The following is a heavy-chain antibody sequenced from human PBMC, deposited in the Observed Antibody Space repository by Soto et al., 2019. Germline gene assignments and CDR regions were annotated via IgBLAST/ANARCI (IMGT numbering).Heavy chain of an antibody. J-gene: IGHJ4*02. V-gene: IGHV3-21*01. CDR3: ARDASPEVYFDY. CDR1: GFTFSNYN. CDR2: ISSSSSYK. Sequence: EVQLVESGGGLVKPGGSLRLSCAASGFTFSNYNMNWVRQAPGKGREWVSSISSSSSYKYYADSVKGRFTISRDNAKNSLNLQMNSLRAEDTAVYYCARDASPEVYFDYWGQGTLVTVSS.